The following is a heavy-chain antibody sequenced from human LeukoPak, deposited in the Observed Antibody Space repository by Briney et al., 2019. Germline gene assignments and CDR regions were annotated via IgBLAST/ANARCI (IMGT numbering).Heavy chain of an antibody. D-gene: IGHD6-6*01. Sequence: MASETLSLTCTVSGGSISSGSYYWSWIRQPAGKGLEWIGRIYTSGSTNYNPSLKSRVTISVDTSKNQFSPKLSSVTAADTAVYYCARAEWLYSSSFDYWGQGTLVTVSS. CDR1: GGSISSGSYY. J-gene: IGHJ4*02. CDR3: ARAEWLYSSSFDY. V-gene: IGHV4-61*02. CDR2: IYTSGST.